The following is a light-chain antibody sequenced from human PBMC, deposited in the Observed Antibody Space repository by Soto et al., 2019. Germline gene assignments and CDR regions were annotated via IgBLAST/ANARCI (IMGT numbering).Light chain of an antibody. CDR1: SSNIGGGYD. CDR2: GNS. J-gene: IGLJ3*02. CDR3: QSYDSSLSDL. V-gene: IGLV1-40*01. Sequence: QSVLTQPPSVSGAPGQRVTISRTGSSSNIGGGYDVHWYQQLPGTAPKLLIYGNSNRPSGVPDRFSGSKSGTSASLAITGLQAEDEADYYCQSYDSSLSDLFGGGTKLTVL.